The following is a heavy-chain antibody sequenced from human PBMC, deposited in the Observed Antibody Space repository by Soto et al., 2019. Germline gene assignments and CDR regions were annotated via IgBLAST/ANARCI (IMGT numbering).Heavy chain of an antibody. Sequence: QVQLVESGGGVVQPGRSLRLSCAASGFTFSSYGMHWVRQAPGKGLEWVAVISYDGSNKYYADSVKGRFTISRDNSKNXXYLQMNSLRAEDTAVYYCAKALRYCSGGSCYYFDYWGQGTLVTVSS. CDR2: ISYDGSNK. CDR3: AKALRYCSGGSCYYFDY. D-gene: IGHD2-15*01. J-gene: IGHJ4*02. V-gene: IGHV3-30*18. CDR1: GFTFSSYG.